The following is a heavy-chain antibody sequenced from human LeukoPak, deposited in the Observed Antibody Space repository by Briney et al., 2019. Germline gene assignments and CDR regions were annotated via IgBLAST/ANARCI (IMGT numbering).Heavy chain of an antibody. CDR2: INPSGGST. CDR3: AREPNPIVGAPNAFDI. Sequence: ASVKVSCKASGYTFTSYYMHWVRQAPGQGLEWMGIINPSGGSTSYAQKFQGRVTMTRDTSTSTVYMELSSLRSEDTAVYYCAREPNPIVGAPNAFDIWGQGTMVTVSS. D-gene: IGHD1-26*01. CDR1: GYTFTSYY. V-gene: IGHV1-46*01. J-gene: IGHJ3*02.